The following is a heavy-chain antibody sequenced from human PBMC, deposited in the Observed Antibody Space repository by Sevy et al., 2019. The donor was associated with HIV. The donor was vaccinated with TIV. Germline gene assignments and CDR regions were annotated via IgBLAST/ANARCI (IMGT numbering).Heavy chain of an antibody. Sequence: GGSLRLSCAASGFSLTTSDMHWVRQAPGKGLEWVAYVRNDGSNKYYADSVRDRFTISRDSPKNTLYLQMNSLRDEDKAIYYCARGRKKTEEWLEELDYYYGLDVWGQGTTVTVSS. J-gene: IGHJ6*02. V-gene: IGHV3-30*02. CDR3: ARGRKKTEEWLEELDYYYGLDV. CDR1: GFSLTTSD. D-gene: IGHD3-16*01. CDR2: VRNDGSNK.